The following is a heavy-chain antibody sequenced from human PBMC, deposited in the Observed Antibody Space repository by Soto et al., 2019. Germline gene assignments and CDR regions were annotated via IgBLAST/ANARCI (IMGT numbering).Heavy chain of an antibody. CDR2: IKSKTNGGTP. CDR3: TTEYSGSFGN. CDR1: GFTFISAW. J-gene: IGHJ4*02. D-gene: IGHD1-26*01. V-gene: IGHV3-15*07. Sequence: EVQLVESGGGLVKPGESLRLSCAASGFTFISAWMNWVRQAPGKGLEWVGRIKSKTNGGTPGYAAPVKGRFTISRDDSKNTLFLQMDSLETEDTAVYYCTTEYSGSFGNWGQGTLVTVSS.